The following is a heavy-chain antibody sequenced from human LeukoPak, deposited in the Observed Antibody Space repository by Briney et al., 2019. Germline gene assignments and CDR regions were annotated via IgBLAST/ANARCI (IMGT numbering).Heavy chain of an antibody. D-gene: IGHD1-26*01. V-gene: IGHV4-59*01. J-gene: IGHJ5*02. CDR2: IYYSGST. CDR1: GGSISSYY. Sequence: SETLSLTCTVSGGSISSYYWSWIRQPPGKGLEWIGYIYYSGSTNYNPSLKSRVTISVDTSKNQFSLKLSSVTAADTAVYHCAREIVGATAVGKRYNWFDPWGQGTLVTVSS. CDR3: AREIVGATAVGKRYNWFDP.